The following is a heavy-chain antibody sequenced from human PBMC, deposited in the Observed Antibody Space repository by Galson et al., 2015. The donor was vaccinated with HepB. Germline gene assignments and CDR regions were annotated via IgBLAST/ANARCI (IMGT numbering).Heavy chain of an antibody. CDR2: TYYRSKWYN. V-gene: IGHV6-1*01. D-gene: IGHD3-16*01. CDR3: ARSYYDTGTSLPRGWFVL. Sequence: CAISGYSVSSNSAAWNWIRQSPSSGLEWLGRTYYRSKWYNDYAVSVKSRITINPDTSKSQFSLQLSPVTPEDTAVYYCARSYYDTGTSLPRGWFVLWGQGTLVTVSS. J-gene: IGHJ5*02. CDR1: GYSVSSNSAA.